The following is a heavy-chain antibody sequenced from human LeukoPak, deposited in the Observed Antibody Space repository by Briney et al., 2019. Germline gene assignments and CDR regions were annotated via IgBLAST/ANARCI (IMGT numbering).Heavy chain of an antibody. CDR3: ARGSSWYLGYYYGMDV. V-gene: IGHV3-33*01. CDR2: IWYDGSNK. J-gene: IGHJ6*02. D-gene: IGHD6-13*01. Sequence: PGGSLRLSCAASGFTFSSYGMHWVRQAPGKGLEWVAVIWYDGSNKYYADSVKGRFTISRDNSKNTLYLQMNSLRAEDTAVYYCARGSSWYLGYYYGMDVWGQGTTVTVSS. CDR1: GFTFSSYG.